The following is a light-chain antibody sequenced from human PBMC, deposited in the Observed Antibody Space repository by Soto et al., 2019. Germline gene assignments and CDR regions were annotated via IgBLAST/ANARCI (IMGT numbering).Light chain of an antibody. CDR1: SSNIGSNT. Sequence: QSVLTQPPSASGTPGQRVTISCSGSSSNIGSNTVNWYQLLPGTAPKLLIYSNNQRPSGVPDRFSGSKSVTSASLAISGLQSEDEADYYCAAWDDSLNGVVFGGGTKLTVL. J-gene: IGLJ2*01. CDR2: SNN. V-gene: IGLV1-44*01. CDR3: AAWDDSLNGVV.